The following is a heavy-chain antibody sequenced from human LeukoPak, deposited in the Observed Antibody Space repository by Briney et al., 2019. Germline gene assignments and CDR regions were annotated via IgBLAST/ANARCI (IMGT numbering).Heavy chain of an antibody. Sequence: PSETLSLTCSVFGGSISGSYWTWIRQPPGKGLEWIGQIYYKGNADFNPSLRSRVSLSVDTLKNQFSLKLTSMTAADTAVYYCAREAGPIYDILTGLTYYYYYYMDVWGKGTTVTVSS. CDR2: IYYKGNA. V-gene: IGHV4-59*01. J-gene: IGHJ6*03. CDR1: GGSISGSY. D-gene: IGHD3-9*01. CDR3: AREAGPIYDILTGLTYYYYYYMDV.